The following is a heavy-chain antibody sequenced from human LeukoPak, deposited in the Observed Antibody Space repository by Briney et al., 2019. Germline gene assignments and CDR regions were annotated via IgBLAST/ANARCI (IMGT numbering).Heavy chain of an antibody. D-gene: IGHD4-23*01. CDR1: GYTFTRYA. J-gene: IGHJ6*02. CDR2: INTNTGNP. V-gene: IGHV7-4-1*02. Sequence: ASVTVSCTASGYTFTRYAMNWVRQAPGQGLEWMGWINTNTGNPTYAQDFTGRFVFSLDTSVSTAYLQISSLKAEDTAVYYCARLHGGNSNHYYGMDVWGQGTTVTVSS. CDR3: ARLHGGNSNHYYGMDV.